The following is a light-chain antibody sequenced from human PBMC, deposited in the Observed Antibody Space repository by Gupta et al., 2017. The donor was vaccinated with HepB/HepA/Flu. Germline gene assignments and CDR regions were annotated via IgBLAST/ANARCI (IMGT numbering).Light chain of an antibody. Sequence: DIQMTQSPSSLSASVGDRVTITCQASEDIKKYLNWYQQTPGKAPTLLIYEASDLQTGVPSRFTGSGSGTVFSFTISSLQPEDVGTYYCQQYHILYTFGQGTKVEIK. J-gene: IGKJ2*01. CDR3: QQYHILYT. V-gene: IGKV1-33*01. CDR1: EDIKKY. CDR2: EAS.